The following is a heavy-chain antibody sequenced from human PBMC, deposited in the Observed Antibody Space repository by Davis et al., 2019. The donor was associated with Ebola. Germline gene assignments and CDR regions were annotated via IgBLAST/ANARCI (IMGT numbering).Heavy chain of an antibody. J-gene: IGHJ4*02. Sequence: PGGSLRLSCAASGFTFSSYGMHWVRQAPGKGLEWVGLSRNKENRYSTEYAASVRGRFTISSDDSKESLYLQMNSLRTDDTAVYYCVTENWYRFESWGQGTVVTVSS. CDR3: VTENWYRFES. CDR2: SRNKENRYST. CDR1: GFTFSSYG. V-gene: IGHV3-72*01. D-gene: IGHD1/OR15-1a*01.